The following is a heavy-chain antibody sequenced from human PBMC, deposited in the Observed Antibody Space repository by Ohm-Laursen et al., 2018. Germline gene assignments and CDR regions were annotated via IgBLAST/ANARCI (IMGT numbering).Heavy chain of an antibody. CDR1: GESISGYY. Sequence: GTLSLTCTVSGESISGYYWSWIRQPAGKGLEWVGRIRSKANSYATAYAASVKGRFTISRDDSKNTAFLQMNSLKTEDTAVYCCSSPGITRDAFDIWGQGTVVTVSS. D-gene: IGHD3-10*01. CDR2: IRSKANSYAT. V-gene: IGHV3-73*01. CDR3: SSPGITRDAFDI. J-gene: IGHJ3*02.